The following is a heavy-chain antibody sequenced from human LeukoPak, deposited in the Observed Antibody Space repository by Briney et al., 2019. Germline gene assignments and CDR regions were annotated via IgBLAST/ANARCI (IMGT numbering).Heavy chain of an antibody. CDR1: GFTFSSYA. J-gene: IGHJ4*02. CDR2: ISYDGSNK. V-gene: IGHV3-30-3*01. D-gene: IGHD5-18*01. CDR3: ARAGSIQLGTHFDY. Sequence: GRSLRLSCAASGFTFSSYAMHWVRQAPGKGLEWVAVISYDGSNKYYADSVKGRFTISRDNSKNTLYLQMNSLRAEDTAVYYCARAGSIQLGTHFDYWGQGTLVTVSS.